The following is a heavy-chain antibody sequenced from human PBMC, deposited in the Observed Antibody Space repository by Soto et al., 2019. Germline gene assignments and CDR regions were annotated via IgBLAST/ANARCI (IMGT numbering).Heavy chain of an antibody. Sequence: QLQLQESGSGLVKPSQTLSLTCAVSGVSVSSGGFPWSWIRQPPGKGLEWIGYIYHGETTYYNPSLKSRVTMSIDKSKNQFSLRLTSVTAADTAVHYCARVKQLVPWYFDLWGRGTVVSVSS. D-gene: IGHD6-6*01. J-gene: IGHJ2*01. CDR1: GVSVSSGGFP. V-gene: IGHV4-30-2*01. CDR3: ARVKQLVPWYFDL. CDR2: IYHGETT.